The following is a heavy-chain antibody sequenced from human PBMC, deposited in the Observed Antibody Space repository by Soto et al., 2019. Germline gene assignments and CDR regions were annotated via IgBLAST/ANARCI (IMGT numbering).Heavy chain of an antibody. CDR1: GGSITNDDYF. CDR2: IYYSGST. J-gene: IGHJ6*02. Sequence: SETLSLTCTVSGGSITNDDYFWSWIRQPPGKGLEWIGYIYYSGSTNYNPSLKSRVTISVDTSKNQFSLKLSSVTAADTAVYYCARDMSNRYYYYYYGMDVWGQGTTVTVSS. D-gene: IGHD4-4*01. CDR3: ARDMSNRYYYYYYGMDV. V-gene: IGHV4-61*08.